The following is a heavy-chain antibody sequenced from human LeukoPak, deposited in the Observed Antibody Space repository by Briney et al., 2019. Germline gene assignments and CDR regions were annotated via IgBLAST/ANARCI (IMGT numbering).Heavy chain of an antibody. J-gene: IGHJ4*02. Sequence: GGSLRLSCAASGFSFSSYEMNWVRQAPGKGLEWVSYISSSGSTIYYADSVKGRFTISRDNAKNSLYLQMNSLRAEDTAVYYCATDRYDNSGYHDYWGQGTLVTVTA. D-gene: IGHD3-22*01. CDR1: GFSFSSYE. CDR2: ISSSGSTI. V-gene: IGHV3-48*03. CDR3: ATDRYDNSGYHDY.